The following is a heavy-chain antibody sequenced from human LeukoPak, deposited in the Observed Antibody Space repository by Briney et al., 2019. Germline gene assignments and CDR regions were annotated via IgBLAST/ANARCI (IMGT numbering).Heavy chain of an antibody. CDR2: ISYDGSNK. J-gene: IGHJ6*02. D-gene: IGHD3-10*01. CDR3: ARDLITMVRPRTYGMDV. Sequence: PGGSLRLSCAASGFTFSSYAMHWVHQAPGKGLEWVAVISYDGSNKYYADSVKGRFTISRDNSKNTLYLQMNSLRAEDTAVYYCARDLITMVRPRTYGMDVWGQGTTVTVSS. CDR1: GFTFSSYA. V-gene: IGHV3-30-3*01.